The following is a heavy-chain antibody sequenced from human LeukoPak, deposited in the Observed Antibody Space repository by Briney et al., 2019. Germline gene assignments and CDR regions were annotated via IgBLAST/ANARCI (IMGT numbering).Heavy chain of an antibody. V-gene: IGHV3-48*03. J-gene: IGHJ4*02. D-gene: IGHD5-12*01. Sequence: GGSLRLSCAASGFTFSSHEMNWVRQAPGKGLEWVSYISSSGSTIYYADSVKGRFTISRDNAKNSLYLQMNSLRAEDTAVYYCAREDLSGYGEIDYWGQGTLVTVSS. CDR2: ISSSGSTI. CDR3: AREDLSGYGEIDY. CDR1: GFTFSSHE.